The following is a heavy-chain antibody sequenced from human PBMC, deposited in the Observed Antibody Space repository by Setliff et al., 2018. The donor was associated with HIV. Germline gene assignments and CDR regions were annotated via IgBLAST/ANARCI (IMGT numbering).Heavy chain of an antibody. V-gene: IGHV3-11*04. CDR3: AAVPWGHSSLIIDH. CDR1: GFTFSDYS. D-gene: IGHD3-16*01. Sequence: PGGSLRLSCAASGFTFSDYSITWIRQAPGKGLEWVSYISWDGYNTYYADSVKGRFTISRDNAKNSVYLQMHSLRVEDTAVYYCAAVPWGHSSLIIDHWGQGTPVTVSS. CDR2: ISWDGYNT. J-gene: IGHJ4*02.